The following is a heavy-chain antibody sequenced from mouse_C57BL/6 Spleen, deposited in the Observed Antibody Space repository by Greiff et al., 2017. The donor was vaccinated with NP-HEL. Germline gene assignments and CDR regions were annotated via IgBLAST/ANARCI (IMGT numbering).Heavy chain of an antibody. D-gene: IGHD1-1*01. Sequence: EVKLMESGGDLVKPGGSLKLSCAASGFTFSSYGMSWVRQTPDKRLEWVATISSGGSYTYYPDSVKGRFTISRDNAKNTLYLQMSSLKSEDTAMYYCARQGGSSSHWYFDVWGTGTTVTVSS. V-gene: IGHV5-6*01. CDR3: ARQGGSSSHWYFDV. CDR1: GFTFSSYG. CDR2: ISSGGSYT. J-gene: IGHJ1*03.